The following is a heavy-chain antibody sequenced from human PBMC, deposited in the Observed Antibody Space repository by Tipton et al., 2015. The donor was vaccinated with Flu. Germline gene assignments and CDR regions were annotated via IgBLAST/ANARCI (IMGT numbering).Heavy chain of an antibody. CDR3: ASGRTQNLDFTYYSLDV. CDR1: TYSIGSDYY. D-gene: IGHD1-14*01. CDR2: VYRPGST. J-gene: IGHJ6*02. V-gene: IGHV4-38-2*01. Sequence: TLSLTCVVSTYSIGSDYYWAWIRQPPGKGLEWIGSVYRPGSTYYNPSLKSRVTISVDTSKSQVSLKLTSVTAADSAVYYCASGRTQNLDFTYYSLDVWGQGTTVSVSS.